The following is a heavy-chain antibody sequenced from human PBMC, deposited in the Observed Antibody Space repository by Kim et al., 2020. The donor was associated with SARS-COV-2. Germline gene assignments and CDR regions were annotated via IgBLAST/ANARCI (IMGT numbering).Heavy chain of an antibody. D-gene: IGHD5-18*01. J-gene: IGHJ6*02. CDR1: GYTFTGYY. V-gene: IGHV1-2*06. CDR2: INPNSGGT. Sequence: ASVKVSCKASGYTFTGYYMHWVRQAPGQGLEWMGRINPNSGGTNYVQKFQGRVTMTRDTSISTAYMELSRLRSDDTAVYYCARHDTAMADYYYYGMDVWGQGTTVTVSS. CDR3: ARHDTAMADYYYYGMDV.